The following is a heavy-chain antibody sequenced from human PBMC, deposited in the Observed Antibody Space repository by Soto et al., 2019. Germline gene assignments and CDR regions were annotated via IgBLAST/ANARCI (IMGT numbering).Heavy chain of an antibody. CDR3: ASLDSSGYHDAFDI. CDR1: GFTFSSYS. D-gene: IGHD3-22*01. Sequence: PGGSLRLSCAAPGFTFSSYSMNWVRQAPGKGLEWVSSISSSSSYIYYADSVKGRFTISRDNAKNSLYLQMNSLRAEDTAVYYCASLDSSGYHDAFDIWGQGTMVTVSS. V-gene: IGHV3-21*01. J-gene: IGHJ3*02. CDR2: ISSSSSYI.